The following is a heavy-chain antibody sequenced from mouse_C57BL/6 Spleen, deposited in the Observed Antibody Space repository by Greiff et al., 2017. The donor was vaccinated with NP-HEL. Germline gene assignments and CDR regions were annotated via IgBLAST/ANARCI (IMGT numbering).Heavy chain of an antibody. J-gene: IGHJ2*01. V-gene: IGHV1-69*01. CDR3: ARGRNGYFDY. CDR1: GYTFTSYW. Sequence: QVQLQQPGAELVMPGASVKLSCKASGYTFTSYWMHWVKQRPGQGLEWIGEIDPSDSYTNYNQKFKGKSTLTVDKSSSPAYMQLSSLTSEDSAVYYCARGRNGYFDYWGQGTTLTVSS. CDR2: IDPSDSYT.